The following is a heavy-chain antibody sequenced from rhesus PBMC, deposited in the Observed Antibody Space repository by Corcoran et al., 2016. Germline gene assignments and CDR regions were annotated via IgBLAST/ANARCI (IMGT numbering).Heavy chain of an antibody. CDR1: GGSISGYYY. CDR2: IYGSGGSN. CDR3: ARGTIVVVLTAPLSASDY. J-gene: IGHJ4*01. V-gene: IGHV4S14*01. Sequence: QVQLQESGPGLVKPSETLSLTCAVSGGSISGYYYWSWIRQPPGKGLECIGSIYGSGGSNYLNPSLQSLVTLSVEPSKNQFSLKLSSVTAADTAVYYCARGTIVVVLTAPLSASDYWGQGVLVTVSS. D-gene: IGHD2-15*01.